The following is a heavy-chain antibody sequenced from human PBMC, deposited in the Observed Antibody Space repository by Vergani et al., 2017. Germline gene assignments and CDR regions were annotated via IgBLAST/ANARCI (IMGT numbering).Heavy chain of an antibody. V-gene: IGHV5-10-1*03. Sequence: EVQLVQSGAEVNKPGESLRLSCKGSGYSFTSYWISWVRQMPGQGLEWMGRIDPSDSYTRYSPSFQGQVTSSADKSISTAYLQWSSLKASDTAMYYCARKIDWQLSKTSRSRHNWFDPWGQGTLVTVSS. CDR3: ARKIDWQLSKTSRSRHNWFDP. CDR1: GYSFTSYW. J-gene: IGHJ5*02. D-gene: IGHD6-6*01. CDR2: IDPSDSYT.